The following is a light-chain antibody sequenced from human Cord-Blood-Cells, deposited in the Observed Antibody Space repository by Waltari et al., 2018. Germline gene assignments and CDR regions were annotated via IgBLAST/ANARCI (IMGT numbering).Light chain of an antibody. CDR3: CSYAGSWV. V-gene: IGLV2-11*01. Sequence: QSALTHPRSVSGSPGQSVTISCTGTSSYVGGYKYVSWYQQHPGKAPKLMLYDVSKRRAGVPDRCSGSKSGNTASLTISGLQAEEEADYYCCSYAGSWVFGGGTKLTVL. J-gene: IGLJ3*02. CDR2: DVS. CDR1: SSYVGGYKY.